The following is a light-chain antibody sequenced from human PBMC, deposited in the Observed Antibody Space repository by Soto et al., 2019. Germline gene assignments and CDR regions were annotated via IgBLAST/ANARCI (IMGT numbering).Light chain of an antibody. V-gene: IGLV2-11*01. Sequence: QSALTQPRSVSGSPGQSVTISCTGNSSDVGGYNYVSWYQQHPGKAPKLMIYDVTKRPSGVPYRFSGSKSGNTASLTISGLQAEDEADYYCCSYAGSYTGVFGGGTKLTVL. J-gene: IGLJ2*01. CDR1: SSDVGGYNY. CDR2: DVT. CDR3: CSYAGSYTGV.